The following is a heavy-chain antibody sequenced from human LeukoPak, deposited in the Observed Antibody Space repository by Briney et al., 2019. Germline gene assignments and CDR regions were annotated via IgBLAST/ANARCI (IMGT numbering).Heavy chain of an antibody. CDR3: AKDIGSRWPRYYFDY. Sequence: GGSLRLSCAASGFTFDDYAMHWVRQAPGKGLEWVSLISGDGYSTYYADSVKGRFTISRDNSKNSLYLQMNGLTTEDTALYYCAKDIGSRWPRYYFDYWGQGTLVTVSS. J-gene: IGHJ4*02. CDR1: GFTFDDYA. V-gene: IGHV3-43*02. D-gene: IGHD6-13*01. CDR2: ISGDGYST.